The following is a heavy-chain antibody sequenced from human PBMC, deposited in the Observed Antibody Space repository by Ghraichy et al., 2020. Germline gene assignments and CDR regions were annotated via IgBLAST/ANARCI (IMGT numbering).Heavy chain of an antibody. D-gene: IGHD1-1*01. J-gene: IGHJ4*02. CDR2: TFHSGTT. CDR3: TGLEARQYLLSHFEF. V-gene: IGHV4-38-2*01. CDR1: GYSISSGYF. Sequence: SETLSLTCSVSGYSISSGYFCCCIRQPPGKGLEWIASTFHSGTTYYNPSLESRVTISVDTSKNQVSLMLGSVTAADTTVYYCTGLEARQYLLSHFEFWGQGTLVTVSS.